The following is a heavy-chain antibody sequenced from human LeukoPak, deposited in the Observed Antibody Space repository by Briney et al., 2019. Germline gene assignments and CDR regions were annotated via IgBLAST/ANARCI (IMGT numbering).Heavy chain of an antibody. D-gene: IGHD7-27*01. CDR2: MSPNSGGT. Sequence: GASVKVSCKASGYTFTSYDFNWVRQATGQRPEWKGWMSPNSGGTGYAQKFQDRVTMTRNTSISTAYMELSSLRSDDTAVYYCARGPPNWGYDYWGPGTLVTVSS. J-gene: IGHJ4*02. V-gene: IGHV1-8*01. CDR1: GYTFTSYD. CDR3: ARGPPNWGYDY.